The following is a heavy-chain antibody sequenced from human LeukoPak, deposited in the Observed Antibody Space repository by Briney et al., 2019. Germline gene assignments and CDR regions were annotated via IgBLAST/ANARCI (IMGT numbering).Heavy chain of an antibody. D-gene: IGHD5-18*01. CDR3: ARAKRGYSYGSFDP. CDR1: GDSISGYY. CDR2: IYYSGST. J-gene: IGHJ5*02. V-gene: IGHV4-59*01. Sequence: SETLSLTCTVSGDSISGYYWSWLRQPPGKGLEWIGYIYYSGSTDYNPSLRGRVTISVDTSETQFSLNLSSVTAADTAVYYCARAKRGYSYGSFDPWGQGTLVTVSS.